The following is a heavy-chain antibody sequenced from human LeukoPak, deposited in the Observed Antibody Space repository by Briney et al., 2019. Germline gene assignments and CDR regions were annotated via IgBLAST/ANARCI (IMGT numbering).Heavy chain of an antibody. CDR2: FDPEDGET. CDR3: AKESPGIAAAEPFDY. V-gene: IGHV1-24*01. CDR1: GYTLTELS. Sequence: ASVKVSCKVSGYTLTELSMHWVRQAPGKGLEWMGGFDPEDGETIYAQKFQGRVTMTEDTSTDTAYMELSSLRAEDTAVYYCAKESPGIAAAEPFDYWGQGTLVTVSS. J-gene: IGHJ4*02. D-gene: IGHD6-13*01.